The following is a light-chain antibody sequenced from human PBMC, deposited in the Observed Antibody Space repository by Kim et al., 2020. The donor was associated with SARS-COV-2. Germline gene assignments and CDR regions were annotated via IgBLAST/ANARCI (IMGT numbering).Light chain of an antibody. Sequence: SYELTQPPSVSVAPGKTARITCGGNNMGSKSVHWYQQKPGQAPVLVIYYDSDWPSGIPERFPGSNFGNRATLTISRVQAGDEADNYCQVWDSSSDHVLFG. CDR1: NMGSKS. V-gene: IGLV3-21*04. CDR2: YDS. J-gene: IGLJ2*01. CDR3: QVWDSSSDHVL.